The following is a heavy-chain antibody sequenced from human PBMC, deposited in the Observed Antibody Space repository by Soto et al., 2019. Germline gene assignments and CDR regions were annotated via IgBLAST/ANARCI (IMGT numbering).Heavy chain of an antibody. CDR1: GYAFTTYG. J-gene: IGHJ4*02. D-gene: IGHD1-1*01. CDR3: ARGRYGDY. CDR2: ISAHNGNT. Sequence: QVHLVQSGAEVKKPGASVKVSCQGSGYAFTTYGITWVRQAPGQGLEWMGWISAHNGNTNYAHKLQGRVTVTTDTSTNTSYMELRSLRYDDTAVYYCARGRYGDYWGQGALVTVSS. V-gene: IGHV1-18*01.